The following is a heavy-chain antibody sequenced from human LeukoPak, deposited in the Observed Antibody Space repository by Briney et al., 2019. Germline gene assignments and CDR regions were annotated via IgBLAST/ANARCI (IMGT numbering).Heavy chain of an antibody. Sequence: GGSLRLSCAASGFTFSSYAMHWVRQAPGKGLEWVAVISYDGSNKYYADSMKGRFTISRDNSKNTLYLQMNSLRAEDTAVYYCARRSARVAATGPFDYWGQGTLVTVSS. D-gene: IGHD2-15*01. J-gene: IGHJ4*02. CDR2: ISYDGSNK. CDR1: GFTFSSYA. CDR3: ARRSARVAATGPFDY. V-gene: IGHV3-30*04.